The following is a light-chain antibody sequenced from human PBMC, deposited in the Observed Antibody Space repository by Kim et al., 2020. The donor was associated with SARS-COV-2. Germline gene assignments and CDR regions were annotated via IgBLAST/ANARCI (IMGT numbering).Light chain of an antibody. Sequence: APGKTARITCVGNIIGSKSVHWYQQKPGQAPVLVIYYDSDRPSGIPERFSGSNSGNTATLTISRVEAGDEADYYCQVWDSSSDHWVFGGGTQLTVL. CDR1: IIGSKS. V-gene: IGLV3-21*04. CDR2: YDS. CDR3: QVWDSSSDHWV. J-gene: IGLJ3*02.